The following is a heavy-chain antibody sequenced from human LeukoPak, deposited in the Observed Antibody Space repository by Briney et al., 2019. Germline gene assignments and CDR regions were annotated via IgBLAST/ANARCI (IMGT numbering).Heavy chain of an antibody. Sequence: ASGTLSLTCTVSGGSISSSSYYWGWIRQPPGKGLEWIESIYYSGSTNYNPSLKSRVTISVDKSKNQFSLKLSSVTAADTAVYYCARDTVLYYMDVWGKGTTVTVSS. J-gene: IGHJ6*03. V-gene: IGHV4-39*07. CDR1: GGSISSSSYY. CDR2: IYYSGST. CDR3: ARDTVLYYMDV. D-gene: IGHD3-16*01.